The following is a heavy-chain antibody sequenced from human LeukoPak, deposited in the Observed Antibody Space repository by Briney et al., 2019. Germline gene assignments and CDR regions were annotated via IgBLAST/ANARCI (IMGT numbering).Heavy chain of an antibody. Sequence: ASVKVSCKASGYTFTSYGINWVRQATGQGLEWMGWMNPNSGNTGYAQKFQGRVTMTRNTSIGTAYMELSSLRSEDTAVYYCARTRIMITFGGVIVNYYGMDVWGQGTTVTVSS. J-gene: IGHJ6*02. CDR2: MNPNSGNT. CDR3: ARTRIMITFGGVIVNYYGMDV. D-gene: IGHD3-16*02. V-gene: IGHV1-8*01. CDR1: GYTFTSYG.